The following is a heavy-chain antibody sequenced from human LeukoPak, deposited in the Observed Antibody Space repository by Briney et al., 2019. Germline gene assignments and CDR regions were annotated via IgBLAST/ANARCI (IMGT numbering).Heavy chain of an antibody. CDR3: ATKYYYDSSGYYGY. Sequence: GASVKVSCKASGYTFTGYYMHWVRQAPGQGLEWMGWINPNSGGTNYAQKFQGRVTMTRDTSISTAYMELSRLRSDDTAVYYCATKYYYDSSGYYGYWGQGTLVTVSS. J-gene: IGHJ4*02. CDR1: GYTFTGYY. CDR2: INPNSGGT. V-gene: IGHV1-2*02. D-gene: IGHD3-22*01.